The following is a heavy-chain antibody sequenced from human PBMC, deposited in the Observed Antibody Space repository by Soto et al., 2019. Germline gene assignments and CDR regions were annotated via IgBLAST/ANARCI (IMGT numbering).Heavy chain of an antibody. CDR3: TRAPSYGAFDI. D-gene: IGHD4-17*01. V-gene: IGHV1-46*03. J-gene: IGHJ3*02. CDR1: GYTFTSYY. Sequence: ASVKVSCKASGYTFTSYYIHWVRQAPGQGLEWMGIINPSGGSTTYAQKFQGRVTMTRDTSTSTVYMELSSLRSEDTAVYYCTRAPSYGAFDIWGQGTMVTFSS. CDR2: INPSGGST.